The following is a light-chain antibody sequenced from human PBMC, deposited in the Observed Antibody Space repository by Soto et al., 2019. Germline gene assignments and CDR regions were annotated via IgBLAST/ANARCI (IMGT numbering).Light chain of an antibody. J-gene: IGKJ3*01. CDR1: QSVSSY. Sequence: EIVLTQSPATLSLSPGERATLSCRASQSVSSYLAWYQQKPGQAPRLLIYDASNRATGIPARFSGSGSGTHFTLTISSLEPDDFAGYYCQQRSNGPRCTVGPGTPVDIK. CDR3: QQRSNGPRCT. V-gene: IGKV3-11*01. CDR2: DAS.